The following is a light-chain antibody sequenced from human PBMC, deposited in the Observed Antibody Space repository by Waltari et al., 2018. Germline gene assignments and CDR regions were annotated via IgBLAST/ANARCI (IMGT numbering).Light chain of an antibody. V-gene: IGLV2-18*02. CDR1: PGDIGTYNR. J-gene: IGLJ2*01. Sequence: QSALTQPPSVSGSPGQAVALPCPGTPGDIGTYNRVSWYRPTPGTAPTLILFEVNNRPSGVPDRFSGSKSSDTAFLIISGLQPEDEAHFYCSSYVDTNLVVFGGGTKVTVL. CDR2: EVN. CDR3: SSYVDTNLVV.